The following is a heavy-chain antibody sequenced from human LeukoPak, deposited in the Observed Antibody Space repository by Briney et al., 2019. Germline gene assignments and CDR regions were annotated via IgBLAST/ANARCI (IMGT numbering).Heavy chain of an antibody. Sequence: SETLSLTCTVSGGSVSSGTYYWSWIRQPPGKGLEWIGHIYYSGSTNYNPSLKSRVTISVDRSKNQFSLKLSSVTAADTAVYYCTRTAMVENWFDPWGQGTLVTVSS. CDR2: IYYSGST. D-gene: IGHD5-18*01. CDR3: TRTAMVENWFDP. CDR1: GGSVSSGTYY. J-gene: IGHJ5*02. V-gene: IGHV4-61*01.